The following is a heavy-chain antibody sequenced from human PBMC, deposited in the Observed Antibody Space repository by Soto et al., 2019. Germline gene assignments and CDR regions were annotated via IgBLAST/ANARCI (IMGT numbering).Heavy chain of an antibody. J-gene: IGHJ5*02. V-gene: IGHV4-31*03. CDR1: GGYINSGGFY. D-gene: IGHD6-13*01. Sequence: QVQLQESGPGLLKPSQTLSLTCNVSGGYINSGGFYWSWIRQHPGKGLEWIGYIFHSGSTPYNPSLNSRVTLSADTSKNQLSLSLRSVTVADTAVYYCARGGIAGHWFDPWGQGTLVTVSS. CDR2: IFHSGST. CDR3: ARGGIAGHWFDP.